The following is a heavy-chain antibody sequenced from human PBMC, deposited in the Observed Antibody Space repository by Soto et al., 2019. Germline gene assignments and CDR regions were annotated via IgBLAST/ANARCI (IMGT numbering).Heavy chain of an antibody. CDR3: AKDTKPQPGHNYYAIDV. V-gene: IGHV3-30*18. CDR1: GFTFSSYG. CDR2: ISYDGSYK. D-gene: IGHD2-8*01. J-gene: IGHJ6*02. Sequence: QVQLVESGGGEVQPGRSLRRTCAASGFTFSSYGMYWVRQTPGKGLEWVAVISYDGSYKHYGDSVKGRFTISRDNSKNTLFLQMDSLRAEDTAVYYCAKDTKPQPGHNYYAIDVWGHGTPVTVSS.